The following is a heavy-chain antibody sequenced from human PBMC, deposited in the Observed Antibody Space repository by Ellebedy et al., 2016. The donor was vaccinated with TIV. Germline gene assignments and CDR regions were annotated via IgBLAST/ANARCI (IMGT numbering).Heavy chain of an antibody. CDR1: GDTLTNHY. J-gene: IGHJ3*02. D-gene: IGHD2/OR15-2a*01. V-gene: IGHV1-46*01. CDR2: IHPGGVYT. Sequence: AASVKVSCTASGDTLTNHYMHWVRQAPGQGPEWMGVIHPGGVYTDFAQNLQGRLTLTRDTSTSTLYMELTSLKSEDTAVYYCARESNVILSGLHRGALDIWGEGTMVSVSS. CDR3: ARESNVILSGLHRGALDI.